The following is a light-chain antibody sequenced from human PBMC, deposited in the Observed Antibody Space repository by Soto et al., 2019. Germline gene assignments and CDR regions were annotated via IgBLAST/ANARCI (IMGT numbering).Light chain of an antibody. J-gene: IGLJ2*01. CDR1: SSDVGGYNY. CDR2: DVS. CDR3: SSYTSSSTLVV. V-gene: IGLV2-14*01. Sequence: QSALTQPASVSGSPGQLITISCTGTSSDVGGYNYVSWYQQHPGKAPKLMIYDVSNRPSGVSNRFSGSKSGNTASLTISGLQAEDEADYYCSSYTSSSTLVVFGGGTQLTVL.